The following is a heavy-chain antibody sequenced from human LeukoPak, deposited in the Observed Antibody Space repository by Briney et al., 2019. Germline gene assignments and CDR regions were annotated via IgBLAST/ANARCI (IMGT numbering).Heavy chain of an antibody. J-gene: IGHJ5*02. CDR3: AKDWAAAGTSPPSS. D-gene: IGHD6-13*01. V-gene: IGHV3-53*05. CDR2: IYGGGNT. CDR1: GFSVSSNY. Sequence: GGSLRLSCAVSGFSVSSNYMSWVRQAPGKGLEWVSVIYGGGNTYYADSVKGRFTISRDNSKNTLYLQMNSLRAEDTAVYYCAKDWAAAGTSPPSSWGQGTLVTVSS.